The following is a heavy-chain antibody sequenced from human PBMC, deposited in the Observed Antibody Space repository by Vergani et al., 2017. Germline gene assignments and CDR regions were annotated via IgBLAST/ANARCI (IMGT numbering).Heavy chain of an antibody. D-gene: IGHD3-10*01. CDR1: GGSISSGGYY. CDR3: ARDWKYYYGSGIMGYYYGMDV. V-gene: IGHV4-31*03. CDR2: IYYSGST. Sequence: QVQLQESGPGLVKPSQTLSLTCTVSGGSISSGGYYWSWIRQHPGKGLEWIGYIYYSGSTYYNPSLKSRVTISVDTSKNQFSLKLSSVTAADTAVYYCARDWKYYYGSGIMGYYYGMDVWGQGTTVTVSS. J-gene: IGHJ6*02.